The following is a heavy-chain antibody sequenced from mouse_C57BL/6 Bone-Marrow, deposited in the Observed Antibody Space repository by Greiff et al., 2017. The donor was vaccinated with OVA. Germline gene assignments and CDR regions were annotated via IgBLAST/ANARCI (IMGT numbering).Heavy chain of an antibody. V-gene: IGHV1-42*01. Sequence: QLKESGPELVKPGASVKISCKASGYSFTGYYMNWVKQSPEKSLEWIGEINPSTGGTTYNQKFKAQATLTVDKSSSTAYMQLKSLTSEDSAVYYCARKGGNYWDFDVWGTGTTVTVSS. J-gene: IGHJ1*03. CDR3: ARKGGNYWDFDV. CDR2: INPSTGGT. CDR1: GYSFTGYY. D-gene: IGHD1-1*01.